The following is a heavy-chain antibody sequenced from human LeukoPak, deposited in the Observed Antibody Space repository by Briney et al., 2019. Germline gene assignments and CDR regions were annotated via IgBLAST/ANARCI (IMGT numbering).Heavy chain of an antibody. J-gene: IGHJ4*02. CDR3: ARVGAYYYDSSGYYYFDY. CDR1: GGSISSYY. V-gene: IGHV4-4*07. CDR2: IYTSGST. Sequence: TSETLSLTCTVSGGSISSYYWSWIRQSAGKGLEWIGRIYTSGSTNYNPSLKSRVTMSVDTSKNQFSLKLSSVTAADTAVYYCARVGAYYYDSSGYYYFDYWGQGTLVTVSS. D-gene: IGHD3-22*01.